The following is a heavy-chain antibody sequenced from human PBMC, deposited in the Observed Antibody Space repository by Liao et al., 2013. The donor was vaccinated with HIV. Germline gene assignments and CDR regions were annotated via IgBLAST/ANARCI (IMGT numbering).Heavy chain of an antibody. D-gene: IGHD3-22*01. CDR2: IYYSGST. V-gene: IGHV4-34*01. CDR1: GGSFSDYY. J-gene: IGHJ6*03. CDR3: ARARWGYDTSGLRLYYHYMDV. Sequence: QVQLKQWGAGLLKPSETLSLSCAVSGGSFSDYYWSWIRQSPGQGLEWIGYIYYSGSTYYNPSLKSRVTISVDTSKNQFSLKLTSATAADTAVYYCARARWGYDTSGLRLYYHYMDVWGKGTTVTVSS.